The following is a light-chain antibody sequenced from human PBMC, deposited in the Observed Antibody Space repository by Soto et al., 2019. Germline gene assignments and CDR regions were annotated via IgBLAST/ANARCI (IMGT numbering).Light chain of an antibody. CDR1: QSISSR. V-gene: IGKV1-5*03. CDR2: KAS. CDR3: QQYNSYTWT. Sequence: DIQMTQSPSTLSASVGDRVTITCRASQSISSRLAWYQQKPGKAPKLLIYKASSLESGVPSRFSGSGSGTEFTLTISSLQPDHFATYYCQQYNSYTWTFGQGTKVEIK. J-gene: IGKJ1*01.